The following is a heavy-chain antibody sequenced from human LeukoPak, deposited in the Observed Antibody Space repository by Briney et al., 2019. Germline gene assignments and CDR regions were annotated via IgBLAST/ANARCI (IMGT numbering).Heavy chain of an antibody. J-gene: IGHJ5*02. Sequence: ASVKVSCKASGYTFTSYDINWVRQATGQGLEWMGWMNPNSGNTGYAQKFQGRVTMTRNTSTSTAYMELSSLRSEDTAVYYCARAYYDILTGLGGFDPWGQGTLVTVSS. D-gene: IGHD3-9*01. CDR3: ARAYYDILTGLGGFDP. V-gene: IGHV1-8*01. CDR2: MNPNSGNT. CDR1: GYTFTSYD.